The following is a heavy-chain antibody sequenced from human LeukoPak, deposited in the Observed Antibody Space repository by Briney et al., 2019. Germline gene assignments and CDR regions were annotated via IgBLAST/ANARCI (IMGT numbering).Heavy chain of an antibody. J-gene: IGHJ6*03. CDR2: IIPIFGTA. Sequence: SVKVSCKASGGTFSSYAISWVRQAPGQGLEWMGGIIPIFGTANYAQKFQGRVTITTDESTSTAYMELSSLRSEDTAVYYCASAPNRRAAAGKLYYYYMDVWGKGTTVTVSS. D-gene: IGHD6-13*01. CDR1: GGTFSSYA. CDR3: ASAPNRRAAAGKLYYYYMDV. V-gene: IGHV1-69*05.